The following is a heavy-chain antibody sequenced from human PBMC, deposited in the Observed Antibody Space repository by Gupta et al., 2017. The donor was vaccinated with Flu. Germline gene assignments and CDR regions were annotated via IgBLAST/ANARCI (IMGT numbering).Heavy chain of an antibody. V-gene: IGHV2-26*01. Sequence: SWIRQPPGKALEWLAHIFSNDEKSYSTSLKSRLTISKDTSKSQVVLTMTNMDPVDTATYYCARAYSSGWYSLWGRGTLVTVSS. D-gene: IGHD6-19*01. CDR2: IFSNDEK. J-gene: IGHJ2*01. CDR3: ARAYSSGWYSL.